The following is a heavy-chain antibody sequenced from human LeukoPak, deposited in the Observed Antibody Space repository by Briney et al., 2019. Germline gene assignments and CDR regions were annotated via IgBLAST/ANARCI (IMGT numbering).Heavy chain of an antibody. CDR3: ARALCDNNRCSSYFDS. D-gene: IGHD3-10*02. CDR1: GFTFSNYA. J-gene: IGHJ4*02. CDR2: ISYDGSNK. Sequence: GGSLRLSCTASGFTFSNYAMNWVRQAPGKGLEWVAVISYDGSNKYYADSVQGRFTIFRDNSKNTLYLQMNSLRAEDTAMYYCARALCDNNRCSSYFDSWGQGTLVTVSS. V-gene: IGHV3-30-3*01.